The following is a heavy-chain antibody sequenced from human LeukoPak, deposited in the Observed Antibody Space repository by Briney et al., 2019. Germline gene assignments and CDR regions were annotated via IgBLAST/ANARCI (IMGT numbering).Heavy chain of an antibody. J-gene: IGHJ4*02. Sequence: ASVKVSCKASGYTFTNYGISWVRQAPGQGLEWMGWISGYNGNTYYEQKFQGRVTITRDTSASTAYMELSSLRSEDMAVYYCARAAYSSSWYTSRGLFDYWGQGALVTVSS. V-gene: IGHV1-18*03. CDR1: GYTFTNYG. CDR3: ARAAYSSSWYTSRGLFDY. CDR2: ISGYNGNT. D-gene: IGHD6-13*01.